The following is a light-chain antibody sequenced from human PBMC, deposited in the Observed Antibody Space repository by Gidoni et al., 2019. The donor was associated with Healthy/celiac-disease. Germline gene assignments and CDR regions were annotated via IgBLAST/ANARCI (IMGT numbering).Light chain of an antibody. CDR1: QSVSSY. CDR2: DAS. J-gene: IGKJ4*01. Sequence: EIVLTPSPATLSLSPGERATLSCRASQSVSSYLAWYQQKPGQAPRRLIYDASTRATGIPARVSGSGSGTDFTLTISSLEPEEFAVYYCQQRSNWPLTFGGGTKVEIK. CDR3: QQRSNWPLT. V-gene: IGKV3-11*01.